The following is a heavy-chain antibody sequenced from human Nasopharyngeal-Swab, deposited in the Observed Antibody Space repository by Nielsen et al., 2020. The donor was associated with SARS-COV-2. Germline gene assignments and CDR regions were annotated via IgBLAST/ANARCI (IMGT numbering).Heavy chain of an antibody. J-gene: IGHJ4*02. CDR1: EFTFSPYT. CDR2: ITSGNSV. V-gene: IGHV3-48*04. CDR3: ARERGGGYGDY. D-gene: IGHD5-12*01. Sequence: GESLKISCATSEFTFSPYTMTWVRQAPGKGLQWISYITSGNSVQYADSVRGRFTISRDNAKNSLYLQMNSLTAEDTAVYYCARERGGGYGDYWGQGTLVTVSS.